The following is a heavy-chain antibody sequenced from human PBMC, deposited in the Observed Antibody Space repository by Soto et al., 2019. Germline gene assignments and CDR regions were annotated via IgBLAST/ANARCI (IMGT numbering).Heavy chain of an antibody. CDR2: INSDGSST. Sequence: GESLKISCAASGFTFSSYWMHWVRQAPGKGLVWVSRINSDGSSTSYADSVKGRFTISRDNAKNTLYLQMNSLRAEDTAVYYCARAGSMVRGVIITSNWFDPWGQGTLVTVSS. D-gene: IGHD3-10*01. V-gene: IGHV3-74*01. CDR1: GFTFSSYW. CDR3: ARAGSMVRGVIITSNWFDP. J-gene: IGHJ5*02.